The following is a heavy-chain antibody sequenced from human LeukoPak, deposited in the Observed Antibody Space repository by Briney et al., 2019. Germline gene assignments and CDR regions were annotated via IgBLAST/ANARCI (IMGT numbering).Heavy chain of an antibody. D-gene: IGHD2-2*01. CDR1: GYSFTTFW. J-gene: IGHJ5*02. CDR2: IYPGDSDT. CDR3: ARGFCSIDNCDNWFDP. V-gene: IGHV5-51*01. Sequence: AESLEISCNCFGYSFTTFWIGLRRHIPRKGLELMGIIYPGDSDTRYSPSFQSHVTISAYKSINTTYLQWSSLKASETEMYYCARGFCSIDNCDNWFDPWGEGTVVSVS.